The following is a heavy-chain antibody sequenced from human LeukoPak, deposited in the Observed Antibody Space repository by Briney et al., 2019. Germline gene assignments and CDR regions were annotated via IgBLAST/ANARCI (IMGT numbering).Heavy chain of an antibody. CDR2: ITNRGSHL. CDR3: ARVLAGSAFDI. V-gene: IGHV3-21*04. Sequence: GGSLRLSCAASGFTFSSYTMSWVRQAPGKGLEWVSSITNRGSHLYYADSLKGRFTVSRDNANNSLFLHMDSLRADDTAVYYCARVLAGSAFDIWGQGTMVTVSS. CDR1: GFTFSSYT. D-gene: IGHD1-1*01. J-gene: IGHJ3*02.